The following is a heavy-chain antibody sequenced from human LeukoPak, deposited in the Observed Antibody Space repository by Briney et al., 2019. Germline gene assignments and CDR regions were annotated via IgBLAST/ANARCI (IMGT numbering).Heavy chain of an antibody. CDR2: ISSSSSTI. V-gene: IGHV3-48*01. D-gene: IGHD2-2*01. J-gene: IGHJ6*03. CDR1: GFTFSSYS. CDR3: AKLEGYCSSTSCYPPYYYMDV. Sequence: GGSLRLSCAASGFTFSSYSMNWVRQAPGKGLEWVSYISSSSSTIYYADSVKGRFTISRDNAKNSLYLQMNSLRAEDTAVYYCAKLEGYCSSTSCYPPYYYMDVWGKGTTVTVSS.